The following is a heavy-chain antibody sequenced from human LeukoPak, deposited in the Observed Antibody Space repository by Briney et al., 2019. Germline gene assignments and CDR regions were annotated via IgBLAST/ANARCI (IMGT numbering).Heavy chain of an antibody. CDR1: GGSISSYY. J-gene: IGHJ4*02. CDR2: MSASGST. D-gene: IGHD1-26*01. CDR3: AVGWELLTR. Sequence: PSETLSLTCTVSGGSISSYYWSWIRQPAGRGLEWIGCMSASGSTNYSPSLKSRVTISVDTSKNQFSLKLSSVTAADTAVYYCAVGWELLTRWGQGTLVTVSS. V-gene: IGHV4-4*07.